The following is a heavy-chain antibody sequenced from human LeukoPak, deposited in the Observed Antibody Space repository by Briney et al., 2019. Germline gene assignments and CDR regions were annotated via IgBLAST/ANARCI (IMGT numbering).Heavy chain of an antibody. V-gene: IGHV1-2*02. Sequence: ASVKVSCKASGYTFTGYYMHWVRQAPGQGLEWMGWINPNSGGTNYAQKFQGRVTMTRDTSISTAYMELSRLRSDDTAVYYCARHYYDSSGYGYSGQGTLVTVCS. CDR1: GYTFTGYY. CDR3: ARHYYDSSGYGY. J-gene: IGHJ4*02. D-gene: IGHD3-22*01. CDR2: INPNSGGT.